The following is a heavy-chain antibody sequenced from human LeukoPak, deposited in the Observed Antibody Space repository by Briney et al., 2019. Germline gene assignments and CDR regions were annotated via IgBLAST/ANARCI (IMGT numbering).Heavy chain of an antibody. D-gene: IGHD3-3*01. CDR2: IIPIFGTA. CDR1: GGTFSSYA. Sequence: ASVKVSCKASGGTFSSYAISWVRQAPGQGLEWMGGIIPIFGTANYAQKFQGRVTITADESTSTAYMELSSLRSEDTAVYYCASISRVVQAFDIWGQGTMVTVSS. CDR3: ASISRVVQAFDI. V-gene: IGHV1-69*13. J-gene: IGHJ3*02.